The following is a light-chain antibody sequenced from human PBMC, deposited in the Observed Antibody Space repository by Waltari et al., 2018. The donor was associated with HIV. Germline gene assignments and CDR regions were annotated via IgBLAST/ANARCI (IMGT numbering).Light chain of an antibody. CDR3: QDYNSAPLT. Sequence: PMTQSPSSLSASVGDSITITCRASQVIGSYLAWYQQKPGKSPRLLIHITSTLQSGVPSRFRGSRSGTEFTLTISCLQPEDVATYFCQDYNSAPLTFGGGTKVDIK. CDR2: ITS. CDR1: QVIGSY. V-gene: IGKV1-27*01. J-gene: IGKJ4*01.